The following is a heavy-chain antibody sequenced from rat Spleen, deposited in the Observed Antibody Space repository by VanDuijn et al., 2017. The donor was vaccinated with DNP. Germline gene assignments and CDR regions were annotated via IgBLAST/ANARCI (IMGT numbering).Heavy chain of an antibody. J-gene: IGHJ2*01. CDR2: IFYDGSTT. Sequence: EVQLVESGGGLVQPGRSLKLSCAASGLTFSDYSMAWVRQAPKKGLEWVATIFYDGSTTYYGDSVKGRFTISRDDAKNTLYLQMDSLRSEDTATYYCATHGFGYFDYWGQGVVVTVSS. CDR3: ATHGFGYFDY. CDR1: GLTFSDYS. V-gene: IGHV5-7*01. D-gene: IGHD4-3*01.